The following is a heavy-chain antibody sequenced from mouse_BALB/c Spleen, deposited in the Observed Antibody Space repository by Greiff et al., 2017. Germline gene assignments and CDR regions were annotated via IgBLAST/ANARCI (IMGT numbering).Heavy chain of an antibody. V-gene: IGHV5-9-4*01. CDR2: ISSGGSYT. D-gene: IGHD4-1*01. Sequence: EVQVVESGGGLVKPGGSLKLSCAASGFTFSSYAMSWVRQSPEKRLEWVAEISSGGSYTYYPDTVTGRFTISRDNAKNTLYLEMSSLRSEDTAMYYCARDRGGTWDYWGQGTTLTVSS. J-gene: IGHJ2*01. CDR3: ARDRGGTWDY. CDR1: GFTFSSYA.